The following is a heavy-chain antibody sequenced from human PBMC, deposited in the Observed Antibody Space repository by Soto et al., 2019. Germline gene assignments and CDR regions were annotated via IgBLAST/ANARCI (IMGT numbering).Heavy chain of an antibody. V-gene: IGHV1-18*01. CDR1: GYTFTSYG. CDR3: ARDSPIHYGDQNWFDS. Sequence: ASVKVSCKASGYTFTSYGISWVRQAPGQGLEWMGWISAYNGNTNYAQKLQGRVTMTTDTSTSTAYMELRSLRSDDTAVYYCARDSPIHYGDQNWFDSWGQGTLVNVSS. J-gene: IGHJ5*01. D-gene: IGHD4-17*01. CDR2: ISAYNGNT.